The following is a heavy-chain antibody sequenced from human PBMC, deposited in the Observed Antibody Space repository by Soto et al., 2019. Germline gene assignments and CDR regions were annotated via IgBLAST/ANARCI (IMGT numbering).Heavy chain of an antibody. V-gene: IGHV3-23*01. CDR1: GFTFNNYA. J-gene: IGHJ4*02. D-gene: IGHD3-9*01. CDR2: IGHSGYSI. CDR3: ARSDDKDILTDCYN. Sequence: PGGSLRLSCAASGFTFNNYAMAWVRQAPGKGLEWVSSIGHSGYSINYGDSVKGRFTISRDNSKNMLFLEMRGLRAEVTATYYCARSDDKDILTDCYNWGQGVLVTVSS.